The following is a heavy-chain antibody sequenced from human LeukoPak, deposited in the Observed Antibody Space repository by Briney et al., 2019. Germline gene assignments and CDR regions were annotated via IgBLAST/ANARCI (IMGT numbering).Heavy chain of an antibody. V-gene: IGHV4-59*12. CDR2: IYYSGST. D-gene: IGHD4-23*01. J-gene: IGHJ4*02. CDR3: ARRTVVTPVDY. Sequence: SETLSLTCAVYGGSFSGYYWSWIRQPPGKGLEWIGYIYYSGSTNYNPSLKSRVTISVDTSKNQFSLKLSSVTAADTAVYYCARRTVVTPVDYWGQGTLVTVSS. CDR1: GGSFSGYY.